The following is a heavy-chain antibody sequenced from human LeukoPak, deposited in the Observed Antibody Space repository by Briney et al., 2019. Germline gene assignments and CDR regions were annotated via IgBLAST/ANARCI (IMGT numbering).Heavy chain of an antibody. CDR2: IRYDGSTK. V-gene: IGHV3-30*02. CDR3: TRAGGLVRGVHYYYYMDV. J-gene: IGHJ6*03. CDR1: GFTFRDYA. D-gene: IGHD3-10*01. Sequence: GGSLRLSCVASGFTFRDYAMHWVRQPPGKGLEWVAFIRYDGSTKYYADSVKGRFTISRDNSKNTLSLQMNSLRPDDTAVYYCTRAGGLVRGVHYYYYMDVWGKGTTVTISS.